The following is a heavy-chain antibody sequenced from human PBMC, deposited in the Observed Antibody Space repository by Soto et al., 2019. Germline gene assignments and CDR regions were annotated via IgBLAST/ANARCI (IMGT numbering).Heavy chain of an antibody. J-gene: IGHJ6*02. CDR1: GGSISSGGYY. D-gene: IGHD6-13*01. Sequence: TLSLTCTVSGGSISSGGYYWSWIRQHPGKGLEWIGYIYYSGSTYYNPSLKSRVTISVDTSKNQFSLKLSSVTAADTAVYYCARDRGSRVAAAGGPNYGMDVWGQGTTVTVSS. V-gene: IGHV4-31*03. CDR3: ARDRGSRVAAAGGPNYGMDV. CDR2: IYYSGST.